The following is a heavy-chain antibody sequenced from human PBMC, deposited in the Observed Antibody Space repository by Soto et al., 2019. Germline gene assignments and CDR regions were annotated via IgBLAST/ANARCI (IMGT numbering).Heavy chain of an antibody. CDR1: GGSIGSYY. J-gene: IGHJ3*02. CDR3: GGDGDFWSGYRSAFDI. D-gene: IGHD3-3*01. CDR2: IYTSGST. V-gene: IGHV4-4*07. Sequence: SETLSLTCTVSGGSIGSYYWSWIRQPAGQGLEWIGRIYTSGSTNYNPSLKSRVTMSVDTSKNQFSLKLSSVTAAAAAAYYCGGDGDFWSGYRSAFDIWGQGTMVTVSS.